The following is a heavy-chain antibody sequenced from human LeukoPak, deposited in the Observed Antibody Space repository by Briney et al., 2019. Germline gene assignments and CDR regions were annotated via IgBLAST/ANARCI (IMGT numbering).Heavy chain of an antibody. J-gene: IGHJ4*02. V-gene: IGHV4-39*07. CDR2: IYYSGST. Sequence: SETLFLTCTVSGGSISSGSYYWGWIRQPPGKGLEWIGSIYYSGSTYYNPSLKSRVTVSVDTSKNQFSLNPNSVTAADTAVYYCARGGTLYNNNYWGQGTLVTVSS. D-gene: IGHD3-10*01. CDR3: ARGGTLYNNNY. CDR1: GGSISSGSYY.